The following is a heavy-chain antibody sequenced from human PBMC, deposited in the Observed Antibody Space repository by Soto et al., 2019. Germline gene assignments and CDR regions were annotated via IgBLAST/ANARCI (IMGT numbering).Heavy chain of an antibody. CDR3: AKVIAGPNWFDP. J-gene: IGHJ5*02. CDR2: ISGSGGST. CDR1: GFTFSSYA. Sequence: GGSLRLSCAASGFTFSSYAMSWVRQAPGKGLEWVSAISGSGGSTYYADSVKGRFTISGDNSKNTLYLQMNSLRAEDTAVYYCAKVIAGPNWFDPWGQGTLVTVSS. D-gene: IGHD2-21*01. V-gene: IGHV3-23*01.